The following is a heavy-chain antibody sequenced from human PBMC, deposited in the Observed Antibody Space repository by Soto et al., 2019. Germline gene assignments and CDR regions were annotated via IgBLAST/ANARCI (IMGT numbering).Heavy chain of an antibody. Sequence: PSETLSLTFIISGGSVSNYYWSWIRQAAAKGLQYIGYISYMGTTNYNPSLNSRVTISVDTSTNQFSLNANSVTAADAALYYCVKNYRSDGPGWFDPWGQGIQVTVSS. V-gene: IGHV4-59*02. J-gene: IGHJ5*02. CDR1: GGSVSNYY. D-gene: IGHD3-16*02. CDR3: VKNYRSDGPGWFDP. CDR2: ISYMGTT.